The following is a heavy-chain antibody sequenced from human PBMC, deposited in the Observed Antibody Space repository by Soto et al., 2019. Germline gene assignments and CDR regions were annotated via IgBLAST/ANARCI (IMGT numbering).Heavy chain of an antibody. D-gene: IGHD3-9*01. CDR2: ISYDGSNK. V-gene: IGHV3-30*18. CDR1: GFTFSSYG. Sequence: QVQLVESGGGVVQPGRSLRLSCAASGFTFSSYGMHWVRQAPGKGLERVAVISYDGSNKYYADSVKGRFTISRDKSKNALNLQMHSLSTEDKAVYYCAKESGFDWFEPYYYYYYGMDVWGQGTTVTVSS. J-gene: IGHJ6*02. CDR3: AKESGFDWFEPYYYYYYGMDV.